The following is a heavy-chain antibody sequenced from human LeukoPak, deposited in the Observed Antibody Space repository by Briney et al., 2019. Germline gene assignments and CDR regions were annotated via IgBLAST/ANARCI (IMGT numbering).Heavy chain of an antibody. D-gene: IGHD3-10*01. V-gene: IGHV1-8*02. Sequence: ASVKVSCKASGYTFTGYYMHWVRQVPGQGLEWMGWINPNSGNTGYAQKFQGRVTMTRNTSISTAYMELSSLRSEDTAVYYCVRGMVRGVLYYYYYYYMDVWGKGTTVTISS. CDR2: INPNSGNT. J-gene: IGHJ6*03. CDR3: VRGMVRGVLYYYYYYYMDV. CDR1: GYTFTGYY.